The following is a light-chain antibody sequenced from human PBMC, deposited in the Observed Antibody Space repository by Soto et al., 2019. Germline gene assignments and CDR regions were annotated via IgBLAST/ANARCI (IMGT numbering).Light chain of an antibody. J-gene: IGLJ2*01. Sequence: QSALTQPGSVSGSPGQSITISCTRSSTDFENYNLVSWYQHCPDKAPKLIIYEGTKRPSEISDRFSGSESDTTASLIISGLQAEDEADYYCSSYAGNSARVVFGGGTKLTVL. CDR3: SSYAGNSARVV. V-gene: IGLV2-23*01. CDR2: EGT. CDR1: STDFENYNL.